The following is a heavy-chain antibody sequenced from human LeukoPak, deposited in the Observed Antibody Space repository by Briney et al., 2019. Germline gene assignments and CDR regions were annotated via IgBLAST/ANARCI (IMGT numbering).Heavy chain of an antibody. CDR2: IYYSGST. CDR3: ARDAGRGPNWFDP. J-gene: IGHJ5*02. CDR1: GGSISSHY. V-gene: IGHV4-59*11. Sequence: SETLSLTCTVSGGSISSHYWSWIRQPPGKGLEWIGYIYYSGSTNYNPSLKSRVTISVDTSKNQFSLKLGSVTAADTAVYYCARDAGRGPNWFDPWGQGTLVTVSS.